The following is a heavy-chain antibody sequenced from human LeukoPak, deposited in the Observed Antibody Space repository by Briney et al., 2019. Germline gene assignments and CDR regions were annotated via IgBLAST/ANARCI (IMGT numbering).Heavy chain of an antibody. CDR2: INHSGST. V-gene: IGHV4-34*01. CDR1: GGSFSGYY. D-gene: IGHD1-7*01. Sequence: KPSETLSLTCAVYGGSFSGYYWSWIRQPPGKGLEWIGEINHSGSTNYNPSLKSRVTISVDTSKNQFSLKLSSVTAADTAVYYCARGRGWNYVFDYWGQGTLVTVSS. CDR3: ARGRGWNYVFDY. J-gene: IGHJ4*02.